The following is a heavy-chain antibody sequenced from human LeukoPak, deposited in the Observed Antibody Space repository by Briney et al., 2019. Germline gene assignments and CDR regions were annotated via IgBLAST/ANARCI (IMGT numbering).Heavy chain of an antibody. CDR3: AREKRQTTVIDY. D-gene: IGHD4-17*01. Sequence: GASVKVSCKASGYTFTTYCISWVRQAPGQGLEWMGWINTYNGDTDYAQKLQDRVTMTTDRSTSTAYMELRSLRSDDTAVYYCAREKRQTTVIDYWGQGTLVTVSS. CDR1: GYTFTTYC. J-gene: IGHJ4*02. V-gene: IGHV1-18*01. CDR2: INTYNGDT.